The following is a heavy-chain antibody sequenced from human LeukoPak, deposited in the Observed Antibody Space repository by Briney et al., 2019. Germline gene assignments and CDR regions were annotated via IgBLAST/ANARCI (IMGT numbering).Heavy chain of an antibody. V-gene: IGHV3-74*01. D-gene: IGHD2-8*01. CDR2: VNSDGSST. CDR3: ASSPDNGVDV. Sequence: GGSPRLSCVASGFSFSNNWMYWVRQAPGKGLVWVSRVNSDGSSTSYADSVRGRFTISRDNAKNTLYLQLNSLRADDTAVYYCASSPDNGVDVWGQGTTVTVSS. CDR1: GFSFSNNW. J-gene: IGHJ6*02.